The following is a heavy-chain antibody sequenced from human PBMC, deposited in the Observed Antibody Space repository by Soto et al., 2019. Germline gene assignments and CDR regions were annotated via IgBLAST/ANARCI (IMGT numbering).Heavy chain of an antibody. J-gene: IGHJ6*02. CDR3: ARDGSHLQQTDYYYGMDV. CDR1: GFTFSSYG. CDR2: IWYDGSNK. Sequence: LRLSCAASGFTFSSYGMHWVRQAPGKGLEWVAVIWYDGSNKYYADSVKGRFTISRDNSKNTLYLQMNSLRAEDTAVYYCARDGSHLQQTDYYYGMDVWGQGTTVTVSS. V-gene: IGHV3-33*01. D-gene: IGHD3-10*01.